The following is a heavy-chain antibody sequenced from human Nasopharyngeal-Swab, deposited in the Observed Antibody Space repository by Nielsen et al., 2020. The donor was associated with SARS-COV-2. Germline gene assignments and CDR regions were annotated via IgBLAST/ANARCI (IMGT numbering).Heavy chain of an antibody. CDR2: ISSSSSYT. J-gene: IGHJ3*02. CDR1: GFTFSDYY. CDR3: AREIDSRGGDAFDI. V-gene: IGHV3-11*05. D-gene: IGHD3-22*01. Sequence: GESLKISCAASGFTFSDYYMSWIRQAPGKGLEWVSYISSSSSYTNYADSVKGRFTISRDNAKNSLYLQMNSLRAEDTAAYYCAREIDSRGGDAFDIWGQGTMVTVSS.